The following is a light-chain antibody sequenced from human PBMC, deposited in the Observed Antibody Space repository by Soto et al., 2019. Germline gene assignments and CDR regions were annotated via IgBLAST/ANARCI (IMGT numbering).Light chain of an antibody. CDR3: EQTYCPPYT. Sequence: HMTQSPSSLSASVGDRITVTCRASQRITTYVNWYQLKPGEAPKLLISTSGTLQRGVPSRFSGHGSGTDFTRTITRLQPADFATYFWEQTYCPPYTCGPGTKFEIK. CDR1: QRITTY. J-gene: IGKJ2*01. CDR2: TSG. V-gene: IGKV1-39*01.